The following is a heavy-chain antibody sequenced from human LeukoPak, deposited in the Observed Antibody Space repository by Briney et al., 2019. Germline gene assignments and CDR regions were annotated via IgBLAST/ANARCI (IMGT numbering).Heavy chain of an antibody. CDR3: ARLAEAAAGTYPYYYGMDV. V-gene: IGHV5-51*01. CDR2: IYPGDSDT. J-gene: IGHJ6*02. D-gene: IGHD6-13*01. Sequence: GESLKISCKGSGYSFTSYWIGWVRQMPGKGLEWMGIIYPGDSDTRYSPSFQGQVTISADKSISTAYLQWSSLKASDTAMYYCARLAEAAAGTYPYYYGMDVWSQGTTVTVSS. CDR1: GYSFTSYW.